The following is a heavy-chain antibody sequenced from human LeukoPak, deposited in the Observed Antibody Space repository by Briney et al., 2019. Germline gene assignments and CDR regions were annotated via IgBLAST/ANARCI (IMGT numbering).Heavy chain of an antibody. CDR3: ASLIRYYFDY. D-gene: IGHD3-16*01. Sequence: GGSLRLFCASSGFTFSSYWMHWVRQAPGKGLVWVSRINSDGSSTSYADSVKGRFTISRDNAKNTLYLQMNSLRAEDTAVYYCASLIRYYFDYWGQGTLVTVSS. J-gene: IGHJ4*02. V-gene: IGHV3-74*01. CDR1: GFTFSSYW. CDR2: INSDGSST.